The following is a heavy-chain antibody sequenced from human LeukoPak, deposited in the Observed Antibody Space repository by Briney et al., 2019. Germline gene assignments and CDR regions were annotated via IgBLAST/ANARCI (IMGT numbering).Heavy chain of an antibody. CDR1: GFTFSSYA. CDR3: AKGRYLYPHY. Sequence: GGSLRLACAASGFTFSSYAMSWVRQAPGKGLEWVSAISGSGGNTYYADSVKGRFTIPRDNSKNTLYLQMNSLRAEDTAVYYCAKGRYLYPHYWGQGTLVTVSS. D-gene: IGHD1-26*01. V-gene: IGHV3-23*01. CDR2: ISGSGGNT. J-gene: IGHJ4*02.